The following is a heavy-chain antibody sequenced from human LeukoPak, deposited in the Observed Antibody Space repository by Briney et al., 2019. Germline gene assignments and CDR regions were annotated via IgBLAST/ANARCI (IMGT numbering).Heavy chain of an antibody. CDR1: GYTFNTYG. D-gene: IGHD1-26*01. V-gene: IGHV1-18*01. CDR3: ARAGALVDNWFDP. CDR2: ISGYNGKT. J-gene: IGHJ5*02. Sequence: ASVKVSCKASGYTFNTYGITWVRQAPGQGLEWMGWISGYNGKTKYAQKLQDRVTMTTDTSTTTAYMDLRSLRSGGTAVYYCARAGALVDNWFDPWGQGTLVTVSS.